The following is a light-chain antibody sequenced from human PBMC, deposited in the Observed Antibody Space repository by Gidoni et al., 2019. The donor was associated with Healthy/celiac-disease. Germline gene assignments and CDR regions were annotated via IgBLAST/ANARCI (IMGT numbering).Light chain of an antibody. CDR3: QSYDSSLCWV. V-gene: IGLV6-57*01. Sequence: NFMLTQPHSVSESPGKTVTISCTRSSGSIASNYVQWYQQRPGSSPTTVIYEDNQRHSGVPDRFSGSIDSSSNSASLTISGLKTEDEADYYCQSYDSSLCWVFGGGTKLTVL. CDR2: EDN. CDR1: SGSIASNY. J-gene: IGLJ3*02.